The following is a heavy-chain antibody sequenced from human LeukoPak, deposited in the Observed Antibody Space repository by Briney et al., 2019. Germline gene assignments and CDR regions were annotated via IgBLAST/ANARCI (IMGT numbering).Heavy chain of an antibody. CDR3: ATSEPAAPLDY. CDR2: ISSSSSYI. Sequence: PGGSLRLSCAASGFTFSSYSMNWVRQAPGKGLGWVSSISSSSSYIYYADSVKGRFTISRDNAKNSLYLQMNSLRAEDTAVYYCATSEPAAPLDYWGQGTLVTVSS. D-gene: IGHD2-2*01. CDR1: GFTFSSYS. J-gene: IGHJ4*02. V-gene: IGHV3-21*01.